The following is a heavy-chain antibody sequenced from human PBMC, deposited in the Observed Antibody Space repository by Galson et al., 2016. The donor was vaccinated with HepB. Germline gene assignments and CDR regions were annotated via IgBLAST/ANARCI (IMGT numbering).Heavy chain of an antibody. CDR3: ARGPRTYQFDS. CDR1: GYTFTSHY. V-gene: IGHV1-46*01. J-gene: IGHJ4*02. D-gene: IGHD2-2*01. CDR2: INPSTGSA. Sequence: SVKVSCKASGYTFTSHYMYWVRQAPGQGLEWMGIINPSTGSASYAQKFQGRVTMTRDTSTSTVYLDLSSLTSEDTAIYFCARGPRTYQFDSWGQGSLVIVSS.